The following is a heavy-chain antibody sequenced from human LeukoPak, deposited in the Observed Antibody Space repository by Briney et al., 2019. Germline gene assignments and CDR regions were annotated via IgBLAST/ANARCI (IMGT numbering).Heavy chain of an antibody. Sequence: GASVKVSCKASGYTFSDYYMHWVRQAPGQGLEWMGWINPNSGGTNYAQKFQGRVTMTRDTSISTAYMELSRLRSDDTAVYYCNTYYDSSGYPYYFDYWGQGTLVTVSS. V-gene: IGHV1-2*02. D-gene: IGHD3-22*01. J-gene: IGHJ4*02. CDR1: GYTFSDYY. CDR2: INPNSGGT. CDR3: NTYYDSSGYPYYFDY.